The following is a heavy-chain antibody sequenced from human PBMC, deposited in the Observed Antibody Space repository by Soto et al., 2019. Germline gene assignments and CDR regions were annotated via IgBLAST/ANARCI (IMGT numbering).Heavy chain of an antibody. J-gene: IGHJ4*02. V-gene: IGHV4-34*01. D-gene: IGHD2-15*01. CDR2: INHSGST. CDR1: VGSFSGHY. Sequence: PSQSRRLTWFVYVGSFSGHYCRWIRQPPGKGLEWIGEINHSGSTNHNPSLKSRVTISVDTSKNQFSLKLRSVTAADTAVYYCARGRPVVFEYWGQGTLVTVSS. CDR3: ARGRPVVFEY.